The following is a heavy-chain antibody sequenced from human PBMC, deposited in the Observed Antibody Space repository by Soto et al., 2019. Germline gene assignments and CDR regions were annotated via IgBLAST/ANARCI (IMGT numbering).Heavy chain of an antibody. V-gene: IGHV3-48*01. CDR2: ISSSSSTI. CDR1: GFTFSSYS. CDR3: ARDSSGVDAFDI. Sequence: GGSLRLSCAASGFTFSSYSMNWVRQAPGKGLEWVSYISSSSSTIYYADSVKGRFTISRDNAKNSLYLQMNSLRGEDTAVYYCARDSSGVDAFDIWGQGTMVTVSS. J-gene: IGHJ3*02. D-gene: IGHD7-27*01.